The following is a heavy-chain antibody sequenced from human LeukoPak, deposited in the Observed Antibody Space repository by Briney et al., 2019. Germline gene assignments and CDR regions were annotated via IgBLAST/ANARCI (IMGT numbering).Heavy chain of an antibody. CDR2: MNPNSGNT. Sequence: GASVKVSCKASGYTFTSYDINWVRQATGQGLEWMGWMNPNSGNTGYAQKFQGRVTMTRNTSISTAYMELSSLRSEDTAVYYCARAGDGYKNSLSSYYFDYWGQGTLVTVSS. J-gene: IGHJ4*02. CDR3: ARAGDGYKNSLSSYYFDY. CDR1: GYTFTSYD. D-gene: IGHD5-24*01. V-gene: IGHV1-8*01.